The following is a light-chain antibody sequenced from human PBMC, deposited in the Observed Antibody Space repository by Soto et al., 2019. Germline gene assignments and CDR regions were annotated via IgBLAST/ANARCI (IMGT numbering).Light chain of an antibody. CDR3: HTYNGAPLT. Sequence: DIQMTQSPSSLSASVGDRVTITCRASQGISNYLAWYQQKPGKVPKLVIYGASALQSGVPSRFSGSGSGTDFTLTIGSLQPEDVANYYCHTYNGAPLTFGGGTRVQIK. CDR1: QGISNY. J-gene: IGKJ4*01. V-gene: IGKV1-27*01. CDR2: GAS.